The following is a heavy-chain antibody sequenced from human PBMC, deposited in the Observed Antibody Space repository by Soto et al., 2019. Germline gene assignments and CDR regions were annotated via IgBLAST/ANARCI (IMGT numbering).Heavy chain of an antibody. CDR3: ARSQGSDPFDP. CDR1: GYTFTNYG. CDR2: ISPYNGNT. D-gene: IGHD6-25*01. J-gene: IGHJ5*02. Sequence: QVQLVQSGAEVKKPGASVKVSCKASGYTFTNYGINWVRQAPGQGLEWMGWISPYNGNTKYAQNLQGRVTMTTDTSTPTAYMELRSLRSDDTAVYYCARSQGSDPFDPWGQGTLVTVSS. V-gene: IGHV1-18*04.